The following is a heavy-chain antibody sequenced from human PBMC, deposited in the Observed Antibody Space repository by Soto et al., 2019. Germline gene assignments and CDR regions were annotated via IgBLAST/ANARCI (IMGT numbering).Heavy chain of an antibody. V-gene: IGHV4-59*01. J-gene: IGHJ4*02. CDR1: GGSISSYY. Sequence: QVQLQESGPGLVKPSETLSLTCTVSGGSISSYYWSWIRQPPGKGLEWIGYIYYSGSTNYNPSLKSRVNIAVDTSKNQFSLTLSSVTAADTAVYYWAREANGYDSYYFDYWGQGTLVTVSS. CDR2: IYYSGST. D-gene: IGHD5-12*01. CDR3: AREANGYDSYYFDY.